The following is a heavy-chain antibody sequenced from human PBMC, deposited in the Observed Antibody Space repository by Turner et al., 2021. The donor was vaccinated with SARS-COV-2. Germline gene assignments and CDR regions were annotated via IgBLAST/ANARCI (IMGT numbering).Heavy chain of an antibody. CDR2: IYYSGST. J-gene: IGHJ5*02. D-gene: IGHD6-13*01. Sequence: QLQLQESGPGRVQPSGTLSLTCSVPGGAISGSSYYWGWIRQPPGKGLEWIGGIYYSGSTYYNPSLKSRVTISVDTSKNQFSLKLSSVTAADTAVYYCARHWEVAAAAYLARFDPWGQGTLVTVSS. V-gene: IGHV4-39*01. CDR1: GGAISGSSYY. CDR3: ARHWEVAAAAYLARFDP.